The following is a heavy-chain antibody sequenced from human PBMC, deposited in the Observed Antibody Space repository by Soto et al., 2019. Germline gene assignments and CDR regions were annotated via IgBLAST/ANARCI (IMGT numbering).Heavy chain of an antibody. CDR3: ATFVVPASRPTDFDF. CDR1: GDSLSTTNDD. J-gene: IGHJ4*02. CDR2: IYYGWTT. D-gene: IGHD2-21*02. Sequence: ESLSVTCAVSGDSLSTTNDDGGGVRQPPGKGLDWIGNIYYGWTTYYNPSLRSRVTISVDTSKNHFSLKVNSVTAADTAVYYCATFVVPASRPTDFDFWGPGTLVTVYS. V-gene: IGHV4-39*02.